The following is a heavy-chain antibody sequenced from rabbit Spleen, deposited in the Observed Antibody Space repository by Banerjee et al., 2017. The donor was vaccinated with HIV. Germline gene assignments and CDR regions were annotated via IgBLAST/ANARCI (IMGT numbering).Heavy chain of an antibody. D-gene: IGHD5-1*01. Sequence: QSLEESVGDLVKPGASLTLTCRASGVSFSGNSYMCWVRQAPGKGLEWIGYIYTGTGPTGCARGVNGRFAVAKTAPTTMTLQMTSMAGADTATNFCGRGGDWGRRFDLWGPGTRVTV. CDR3: GRGGDWGRRFDL. CDR2: IYTGTGPT. V-gene: IGHV1S40*01. J-gene: IGHJ2*01. CDR1: GVSFSGNSY.